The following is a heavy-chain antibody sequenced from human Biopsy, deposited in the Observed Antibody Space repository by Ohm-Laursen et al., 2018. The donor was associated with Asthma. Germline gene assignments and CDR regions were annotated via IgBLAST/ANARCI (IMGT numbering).Heavy chain of an antibody. Sequence: ASVKVSCKISGYSLTDLSMHWVRQAPGQGLEWMGGHDHEEGGTVNARRFQGRVTMTEDTSTDTDYMGLSSLSSDDTAVYYCASDFPKDYVRYNFQFWGQGTLVTVSS. V-gene: IGHV1-24*01. CDR2: HDHEEGGT. D-gene: IGHD4-17*01. CDR3: ASDFPKDYVRYNFQF. J-gene: IGHJ4*02. CDR1: GYSLTDLS.